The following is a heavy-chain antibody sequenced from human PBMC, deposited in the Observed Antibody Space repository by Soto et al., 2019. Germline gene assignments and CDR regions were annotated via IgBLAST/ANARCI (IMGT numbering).Heavy chain of an antibody. J-gene: IGHJ6*02. D-gene: IGHD5-18*01. CDR1: GFTFSRYA. CDR2: ISSRGDRT. V-gene: IGHV3-23*01. CDR3: AKETGYSYGFQPNALDV. Sequence: GGSLRLSCAGSGFTFSRYAMNWARQAPGKGLEWVSIISSRGDRTSYAESVKGRFTISRDDSKNTLFLHMNSLGAEDTAVYYCAKETGYSYGFQPNALDVWGQGTTVTVSS.